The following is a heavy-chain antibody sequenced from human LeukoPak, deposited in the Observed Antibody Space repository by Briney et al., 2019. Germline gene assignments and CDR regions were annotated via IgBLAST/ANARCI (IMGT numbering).Heavy chain of an antibody. CDR3: ARRPYGDLYYFDY. J-gene: IGHJ4*02. CDR2: IYYSGST. V-gene: IGHV4-59*01. Sequence: SETLSLTCTVSGGSISSYYWSWIRQPPGKGLEWIGYIYYSGSTNYNPSLKSRVTISVDTSKNQFSLKLSSVTAADTAVYYCARRPYGDLYYFDYWGQGTLVTVSS. CDR1: GGSISSYY. D-gene: IGHD4-17*01.